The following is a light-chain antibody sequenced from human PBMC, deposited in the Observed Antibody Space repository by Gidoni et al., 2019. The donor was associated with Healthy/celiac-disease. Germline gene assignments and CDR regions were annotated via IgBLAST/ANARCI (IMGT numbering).Light chain of an antibody. CDR3: QAWDSSNWV. CDR1: KLGDKY. V-gene: IGLV3-1*01. J-gene: IGLJ3*02. CDR2: QVS. Sequence: SYELTQPPSVSVSPGQTASITCSGDKLGDKYACWYQQKPGQSPVLVIYQVSKRPSGIPERFSGSNSGNTATLTISGTQAMDEADYYCQAWDSSNWVFGGGTKLTVL.